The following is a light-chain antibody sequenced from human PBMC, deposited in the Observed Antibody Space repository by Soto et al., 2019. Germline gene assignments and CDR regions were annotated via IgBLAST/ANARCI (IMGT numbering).Light chain of an antibody. Sequence: QSVLTQPPSVSAAPGQTVTISCSGSSSNIGNNYVSWYQHLPGTAPQVLIYDNNKRSSAIPDRFSGSKSGTSATLAISGLQTGDEADYHCVTWDSGMSEVVFGGGTKLTVL. V-gene: IGLV1-51*01. CDR3: VTWDSGMSEVV. CDR1: SSNIGNNY. J-gene: IGLJ2*01. CDR2: DNN.